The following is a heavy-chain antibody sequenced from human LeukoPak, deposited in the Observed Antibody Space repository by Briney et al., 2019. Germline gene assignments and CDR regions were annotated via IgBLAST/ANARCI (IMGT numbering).Heavy chain of an antibody. CDR1: GYTFTGYY. V-gene: IGHV1-2*02. CDR2: INPNSGGT. D-gene: IGHD1-26*01. J-gene: IGHJ4*02. CDR3: ARHRIVGATPRIPHFDY. Sequence: GASVKVSCKASGYTFTGYYMHWVRQAPGQGLEWMGWINPNSGGTNYAQKFQGRVTMTRDTSISTAYMELSRLRSDDTAVYYCARHRIVGATPRIPHFDYWGQGTLVTVSS.